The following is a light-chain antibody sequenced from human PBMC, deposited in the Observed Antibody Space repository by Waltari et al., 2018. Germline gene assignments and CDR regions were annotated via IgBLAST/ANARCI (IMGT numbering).Light chain of an antibody. CDR3: MQARQTPWT. J-gene: IGKJ1*01. V-gene: IGKV4-1*01. CDR1: LSILHSSENKNQ. CDR2: GAS. Sequence: GSLGERATINCKSSLSILHSSENKNQLGWYQQKSGQSPKLLIYGASTRESGVPDRFSGSGSGTDFTLKISRVEAEDVGVYFCMQARQTPWTFGQGTKVEIK.